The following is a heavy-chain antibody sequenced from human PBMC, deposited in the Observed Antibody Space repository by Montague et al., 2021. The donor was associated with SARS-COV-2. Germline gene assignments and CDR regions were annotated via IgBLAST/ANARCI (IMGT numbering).Heavy chain of an antibody. CDR2: IYYSGST. D-gene: IGHD3-9*01. Sequence: SETLSLTCTVSGGSISSSSYYWGWIRQPPGKGLEWIGSIYYSGSTYYNPSLKSRVTISVDTSKNQFSLKLSSVTAADTAVYYSARHDDILTTYYYYYDKDVWGQGNT. CDR3: ARHDDILTTYYYYYDKDV. CDR1: GGSISSSSYY. J-gene: IGHJ6*02. V-gene: IGHV4-39*01.